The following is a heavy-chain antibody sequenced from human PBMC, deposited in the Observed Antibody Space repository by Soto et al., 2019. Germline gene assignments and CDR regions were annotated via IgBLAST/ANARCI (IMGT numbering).Heavy chain of an antibody. Sequence: SETLSLTCGGSGYSITSGFYWGWVRQSPGKGLEWIGSISYGAKTFYNPSLASRLSIAVDTSMNQFSLRLTSVTAADTALYYCTRGAGAPWVRFDSWGQGTLVTVSS. V-gene: IGHV4-38-2*01. J-gene: IGHJ5*01. CDR3: TRGAGAPWVRFDS. D-gene: IGHD3-22*01. CDR1: GYSITSGFY. CDR2: ISYGAKT.